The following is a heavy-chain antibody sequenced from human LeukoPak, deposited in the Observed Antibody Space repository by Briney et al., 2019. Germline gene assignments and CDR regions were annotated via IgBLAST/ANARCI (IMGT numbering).Heavy chain of an antibody. J-gene: IGHJ4*02. D-gene: IGHD3-22*01. CDR2: IYYSGST. V-gene: IGHV4-30-4*01. CDR3: ARGTGHYYDSSAYFDY. CDR1: GGPISSGDYY. Sequence: SETLSLTCTVSGGPISSGDYYWSWIRQPPGKGLEWIGYIYYSGSTYYNPSLKSRVTISVDTSKNQFSLKLSSVTAADTAVYYCARGTGHYYDSSAYFDYWGQGTLVTVSS.